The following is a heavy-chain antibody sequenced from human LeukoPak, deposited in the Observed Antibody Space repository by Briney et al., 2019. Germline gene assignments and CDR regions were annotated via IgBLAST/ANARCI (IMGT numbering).Heavy chain of an antibody. Sequence: ASVKVSCKASGYTFTGYYMHWVRQAPGQGLEWMGWINPDSGGTNYAQKFQGRVTMTRDTSISTAYMELTRLRSDDTAVYYCARGGLYSYGLQEGSGRSSSHDYWGQGTLVTVSS. CDR3: ARGGLYSYGLQEGSGRSSSHDY. CDR2: INPDSGGT. D-gene: IGHD5-18*01. V-gene: IGHV1-2*02. CDR1: GYTFTGYY. J-gene: IGHJ4*02.